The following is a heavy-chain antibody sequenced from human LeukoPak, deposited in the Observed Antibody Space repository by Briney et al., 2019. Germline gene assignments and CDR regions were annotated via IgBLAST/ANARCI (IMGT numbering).Heavy chain of an antibody. J-gene: IGHJ4*02. CDR2: IKKDGSEK. D-gene: IGHD5-18*01. CDR3: ARHLSGITGYTYGRGIDY. Sequence: SGGSLRLSCGASGFTFSSHWMSWVRQAPGKVLEWVANIKKDGSEKYYVDSVKGRFTISRDNAKKSLYLQMNSLRAEDTAVYYCARHLSGITGYTYGRGIDYWGQGTLLTVSS. CDR1: GFTFSSHW. V-gene: IGHV3-7*01.